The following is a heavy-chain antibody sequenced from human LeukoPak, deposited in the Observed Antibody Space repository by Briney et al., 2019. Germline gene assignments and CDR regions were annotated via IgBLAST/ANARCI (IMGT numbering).Heavy chain of an antibody. CDR3: ARGGDSSWDNYFQH. CDR1: GGSISSYY. V-gene: IGHV4-59*08. D-gene: IGHD6-13*01. Sequence: SSETLSLTCTVSGGSISSYYWSWIRQPPGKGLEWIGYIYYSGSTNYNPSLKSRVTISVDTSKNQFSLKLSSVTAADTAVYFCARGGDSSWDNYFQHWGQGTLVTVSS. CDR2: IYYSGST. J-gene: IGHJ1*01.